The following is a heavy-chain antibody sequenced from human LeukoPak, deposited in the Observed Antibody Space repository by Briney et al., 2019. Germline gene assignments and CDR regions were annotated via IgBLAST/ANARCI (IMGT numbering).Heavy chain of an antibody. D-gene: IGHD2-2*01. V-gene: IGHV1-2*02. Sequence: ASVKVSCKASGYTFTGYYMHWVRQAPGQGLEWMGWINPNSGGTNYAQKFQGRVTMTRDTSISTAYMELSRLRSDDTAVYYCARVGDIVVVPAAMEAFDIWGQGTMVTVSS. CDR2: INPNSGGT. CDR3: ARVGDIVVVPAAMEAFDI. J-gene: IGHJ3*02. CDR1: GYTFTGYY.